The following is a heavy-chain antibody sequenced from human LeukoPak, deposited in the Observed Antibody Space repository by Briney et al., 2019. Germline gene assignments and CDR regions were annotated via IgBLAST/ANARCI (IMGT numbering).Heavy chain of an antibody. J-gene: IGHJ4*02. D-gene: IGHD3-10*01. Sequence: ETLSLTCXVSGGSXSSSSYYWGWIRQPPGKGLEWIGSIYYSGSTYYNPSLKSRVTISVDTSKNQFSLKLSSVTAADTAVYYCARRGYGSGSYYPDYWGQGTLVTVSS. CDR2: IYYSGST. V-gene: IGHV4-39*01. CDR1: GGSXSSSSYY. CDR3: ARRGYGSGSYYPDY.